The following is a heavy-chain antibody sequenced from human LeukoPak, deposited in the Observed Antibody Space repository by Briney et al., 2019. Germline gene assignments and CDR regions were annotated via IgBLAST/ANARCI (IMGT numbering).Heavy chain of an antibody. D-gene: IGHD3-10*01. CDR1: GGSISSYY. CDR2: IYYSGST. V-gene: IGHV4-59*01. J-gene: IGHJ4*01. Sequence: SETLSLTCTVSGGSISSYYWSWIRQPPGKGLEWIGYIYYSGSTNYNPSLKSRVTISVDTSKNQFSLKLSSVTAADTAVYYCARSGGSPGDYFDYWGQEPWSPSPQ. CDR3: ARSGGSPGDYFDY.